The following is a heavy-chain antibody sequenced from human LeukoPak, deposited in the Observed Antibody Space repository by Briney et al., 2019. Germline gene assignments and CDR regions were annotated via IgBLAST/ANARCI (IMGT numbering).Heavy chain of an antibody. CDR2: IYYSGST. CDR3: ARDPGPDSSGYYAPYYYYGMDV. Sequence: SETLSLTCTVSGGSISSYYWSWIRQPPGKGLEWIGYIYYSGSTYYNPSLKSRVTISVDTSKNQFSLKLSSVTAADTAVYYCARDPGPDSSGYYAPYYYYGMDVWGQRTTVTVSS. J-gene: IGHJ6*02. D-gene: IGHD3-22*01. V-gene: IGHV4-59*12. CDR1: GGSISSYY.